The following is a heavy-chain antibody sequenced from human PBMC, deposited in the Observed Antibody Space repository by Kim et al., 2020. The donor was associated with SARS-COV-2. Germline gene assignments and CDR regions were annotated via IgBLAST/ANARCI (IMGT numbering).Heavy chain of an antibody. Sequence: SETLSLTCAVYGGSFSGYYWSWIRQPPGKGLEWIGEINHSGSTNYNPSLKSRVTISVDTSKNQFSLKLSSVTAADTAVYYCYFRDWSGMEVWGQGTTVTV. V-gene: IGHV4-34*01. J-gene: IGHJ6*02. CDR1: GGSFSGYY. CDR2: INHSGST. CDR3: YFRDWSGMEV. D-gene: IGHD3-9*01.